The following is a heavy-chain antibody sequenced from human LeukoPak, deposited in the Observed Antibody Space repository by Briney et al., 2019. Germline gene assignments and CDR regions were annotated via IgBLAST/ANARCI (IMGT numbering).Heavy chain of an antibody. Sequence: GASVKVSCKASGYTFTSYYMHWVRQAPGQGLEWMGIINPSGGSTSYAQKFQGRVTMTRDMSTSTVYMELSSLRSEDTAVYYCARDRGWCSGGSCYSGYYYYYMDVWGKGTTVTVSS. V-gene: IGHV1-46*01. CDR1: GYTFTSYY. D-gene: IGHD2-15*01. CDR2: INPSGGST. J-gene: IGHJ6*03. CDR3: ARDRGWCSGGSCYSGYYYYYMDV.